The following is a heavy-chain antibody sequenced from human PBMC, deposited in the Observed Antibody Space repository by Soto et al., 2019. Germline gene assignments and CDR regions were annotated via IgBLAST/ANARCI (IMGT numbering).Heavy chain of an antibody. J-gene: IGHJ6*02. CDR1: GFSLTTGKSG. D-gene: IGHD4-17*01. CDR2: IFSDNER. CDR3: ARMNVDSYQFYYAMNV. V-gene: IGHV2-26*01. Sequence: QVTLKESGPALVKPTEPLTLTCTVSGFSLTTGKSGVSWFRQPPGKSLEWLAHIFSDNERCYSTSLQVRLTISKDTSGSQVVLSMTNVDPVDTATYYCARMNVDSYQFYYAMNVWGQGTTVNVSS.